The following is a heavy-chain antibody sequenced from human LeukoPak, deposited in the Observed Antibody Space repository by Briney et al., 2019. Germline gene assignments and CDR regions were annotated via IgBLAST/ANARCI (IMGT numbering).Heavy chain of an antibody. D-gene: IGHD2-21*02. CDR3: ARRDCGGDCRGYYYYYHMDV. Sequence: PGGSLRLSCAASGFTFSSYGMHWVRQAPGKGLEWVAFIRYDGSNKYYADSVKGRFTISRDNSKNTLYLLMNSLRAEDTAVYYCARRDCGGDCRGYYYYYHMDVWGKGTTVTISS. CDR1: GFTFSSYG. J-gene: IGHJ6*03. V-gene: IGHV3-30*02. CDR2: IRYDGSNK.